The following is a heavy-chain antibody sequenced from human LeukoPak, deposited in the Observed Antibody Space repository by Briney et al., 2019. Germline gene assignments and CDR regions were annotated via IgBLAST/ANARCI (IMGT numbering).Heavy chain of an antibody. CDR3: ARGSVYFDS. J-gene: IGHJ4*02. V-gene: IGHV4-59*01. CDR1: GGSISSYY. Sequence: SETLSLNCTVSGGSISSYYVSWIRQPPGKGLEWIGYISYTGSTDYNPSLKSRVTISVDMSKNQFSLKVSSVTAADTAVYYCARGSVYFDSWGQRTLVTVSS. CDR2: ISYTGST.